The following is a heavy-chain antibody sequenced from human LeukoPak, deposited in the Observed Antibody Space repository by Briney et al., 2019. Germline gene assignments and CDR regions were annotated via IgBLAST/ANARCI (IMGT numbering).Heavy chain of an antibody. J-gene: IGHJ4*02. CDR2: ISDSGGST. V-gene: IGHV3-64*04. Sequence: PGGSLRLSCSASGFPFSSYAMHWVRQAPGKGLEYVSAISDSGGSTYYADSVKGRFTISRDNSKNTLFLQLNNLRAEDTATYYCAKGADSGYYYFDYWGRGTLVTVSS. CDR1: GFPFSSYA. D-gene: IGHD3-22*01. CDR3: AKGADSGYYYFDY.